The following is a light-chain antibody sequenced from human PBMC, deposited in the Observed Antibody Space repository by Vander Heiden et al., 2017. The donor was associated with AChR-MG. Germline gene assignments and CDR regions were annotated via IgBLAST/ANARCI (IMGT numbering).Light chain of an antibody. J-gene: IGKJ2*01. CDR1: QGIGNS. V-gene: IGKV1-NL1*01. CDR3: QQYHSTPYT. Sequence: DIQMTQSPSSLSASVRDRFTITCRSSQGIGNSLAWYQQKLGKAPKLLLYASSRLESGVPSRFSGSGSGTDYTLTISSLQPEDFATYYCQQYHSTPYTFGQGTKLEIK. CDR2: ASS.